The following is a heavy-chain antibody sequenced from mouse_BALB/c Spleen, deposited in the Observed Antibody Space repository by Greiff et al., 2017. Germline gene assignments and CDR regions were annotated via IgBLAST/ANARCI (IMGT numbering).Heavy chain of an antibody. D-gene: IGHD2-4*01. V-gene: IGHV2-2*02. Sequence: VQLVESGPGLVQPSQSLSITCTVSGFSFTSYGVHWVRQSPGKGLEWLGVLWSGGSTDYNAAFIFRLSISKDNSKSQVFFKMNSLQANDTAIYYCARKDYDYEYYAMDYWGKGSSVTVSS. CDR2: LWSGGST. J-gene: IGHJ4*01. CDR1: GFSFTSYG. CDR3: ARKDYDYEYYAMDY.